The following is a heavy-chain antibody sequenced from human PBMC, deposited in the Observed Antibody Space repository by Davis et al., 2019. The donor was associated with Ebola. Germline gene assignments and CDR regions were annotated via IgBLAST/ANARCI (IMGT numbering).Heavy chain of an antibody. D-gene: IGHD6-19*01. J-gene: IGHJ4*02. V-gene: IGHV5-10-1*01. CDR2: ISPGDSYI. Sequence: GESLKISCKGSGYRFTSYWIDWVRQMPGKGLEWMGTISPGDSYIKYNPSFQGHVIISADRSINTVYLQWSSLRASDTATYYCARQDEYSNGLAAYWGQGTLVTVSS. CDR1: GYRFTSYW. CDR3: ARQDEYSNGLAAY.